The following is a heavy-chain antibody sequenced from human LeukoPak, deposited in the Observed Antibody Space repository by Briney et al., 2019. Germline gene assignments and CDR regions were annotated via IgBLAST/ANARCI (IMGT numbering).Heavy chain of an antibody. J-gene: IGHJ4*02. CDR1: GYRFTSYW. CDR2: IDPSDSYS. V-gene: IGHV5-10-1*01. CDR3: ARAIAVAGRGGFDY. Sequence: GESLRISCKGSGYRFTSYWISWVRQMPGKGLEWMGRIDPSDSYSNYSPSFQGHVTTSADRSISTAYLQWSSLKASDTAIYYCARAIAVAGRGGFDYWGQGTLVTVSS. D-gene: IGHD6-19*01.